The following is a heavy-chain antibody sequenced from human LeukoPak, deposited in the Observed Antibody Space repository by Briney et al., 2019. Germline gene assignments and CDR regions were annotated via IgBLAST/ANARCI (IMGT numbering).Heavy chain of an antibody. J-gene: IGHJ2*01. V-gene: IGHV3-30*03. Sequence: GGSLRLSCAASGFTFSSYGMHWVRQAPGKGLEWVAVISYDGSNKYYADSAKGRFTISRDNSKNTLYLQMNTLRAEDTAVYYCARDLSAATTDGYFDLWGRGTLVTVSS. CDR1: GFTFSSYG. CDR2: ISYDGSNK. D-gene: IGHD4-17*01. CDR3: ARDLSAATTDGYFDL.